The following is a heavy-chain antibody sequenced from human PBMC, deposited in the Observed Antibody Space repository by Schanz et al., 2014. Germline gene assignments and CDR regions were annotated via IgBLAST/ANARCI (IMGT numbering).Heavy chain of an antibody. D-gene: IGHD1-26*01. CDR1: GYTFTDYG. J-gene: IGHJ4*02. CDR2: IGGSDGNT. CDR3: ARDRDQWDGNYLDY. Sequence: QVQLVQSGAEVKKPGASVKVSCKASGYTFTDYGLSWVRQAPGQGLEWMGWIGGSDGNTNFAQKFQGRVTMTTDTSTSTVYMELRSLTSDDSAVYYCARDRDQWDGNYLDYWGQGTLXTVSS. V-gene: IGHV1-18*01.